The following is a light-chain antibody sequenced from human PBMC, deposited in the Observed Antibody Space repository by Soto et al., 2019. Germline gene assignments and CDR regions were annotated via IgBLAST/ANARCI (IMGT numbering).Light chain of an antibody. CDR1: SSDIGGYNY. CDR2: DVS. Sequence: QSALTQPASVSGSPGQSITISCTGTSSDIGGYNYVSWYQQHPGEAPQLLIYDVSNRPSGVPNRFSGSKSGNTASLTISGLQAEDEAEYYCCSYRSSSTVYVFGPGTKLTVL. V-gene: IGLV2-14*01. CDR3: CSYRSSSTVYV. J-gene: IGLJ1*01.